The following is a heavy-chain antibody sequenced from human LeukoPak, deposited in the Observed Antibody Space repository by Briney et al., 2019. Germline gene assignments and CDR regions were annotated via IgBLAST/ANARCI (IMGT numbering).Heavy chain of an antibody. J-gene: IGHJ4*02. CDR3: ARAPSTIAAAGTIDY. D-gene: IGHD6-13*01. CDR2: ISAYNGNT. CDR1: GYTFTSYG. V-gene: IGHV1-18*01. Sequence: ASVKVSCKASGYTFTSYGISWVRQAPGQGLEWVGWISAYNGNTNYAQKLQGRVTMTTDTSTSTAYMELRSLRSDDTAVYYCARAPSTIAAAGTIDYWGQGTLVTVSS.